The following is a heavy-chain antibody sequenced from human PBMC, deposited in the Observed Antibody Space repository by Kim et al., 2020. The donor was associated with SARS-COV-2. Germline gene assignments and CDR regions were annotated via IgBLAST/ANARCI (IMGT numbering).Heavy chain of an antibody. CDR2: ISSSSSYI. Sequence: GGSLRLSCAASGFTFSSYSMNWVRQAPGKGLEWVSSISSSSSYIYYADSVKGRFTISRDNAKNSLYLQMNSLRAEDTAVYYCARAPVGILTGVGAFDIWGQGTMVTVSS. J-gene: IGHJ3*02. CDR3: ARAPVGILTGVGAFDI. V-gene: IGHV3-21*01. D-gene: IGHD3-9*01. CDR1: GFTFSSYS.